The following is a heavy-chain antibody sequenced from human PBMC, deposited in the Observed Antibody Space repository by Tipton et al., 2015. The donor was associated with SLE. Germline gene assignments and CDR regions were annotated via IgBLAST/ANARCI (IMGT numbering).Heavy chain of an antibody. Sequence: TLSLTCTVSGGSISGYYWSWVRQPAGKGLEWIGRIFTSASTIYNPSLKSRVTLSSDTPKNQFSLRVRSVTAADTAVYYCARGGGSYYDYWGQGRLVTVPS. J-gene: IGHJ4*02. V-gene: IGHV4-4*07. CDR1: GGSISGYY. D-gene: IGHD1-26*01. CDR2: IFTSAST. CDR3: ARGGGSYYDY.